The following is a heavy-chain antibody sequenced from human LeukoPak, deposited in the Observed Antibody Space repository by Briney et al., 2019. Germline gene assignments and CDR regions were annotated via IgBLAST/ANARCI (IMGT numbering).Heavy chain of an antibody. Sequence: PGGSLRLSCAASGFTFSSYAMSWVRQAPGKGLEWVSAISGSGGSTCYADSVKARFTISRDNSKNTLYLQMNSLRAEDTAVYYCAKGTLTIVGATGWFDPWGQGTLVTVSS. V-gene: IGHV3-23*01. CDR2: ISGSGGST. CDR3: AKGTLTIVGATGWFDP. CDR1: GFTFSSYA. D-gene: IGHD1-26*01. J-gene: IGHJ5*02.